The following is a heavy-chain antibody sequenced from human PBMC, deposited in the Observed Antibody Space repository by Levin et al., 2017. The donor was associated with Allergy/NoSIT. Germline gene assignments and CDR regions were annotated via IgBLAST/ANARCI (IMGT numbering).Heavy chain of an antibody. J-gene: IGHJ4*02. D-gene: IGHD2-2*01. Sequence: GESLKISCVASGFTFSNYAMNWVRQAPGKGLEWVSAITGSGATTFYAASVKGRFTISRDNSKNTLFLHMSSLRAEDTAVYYCAKGSRSITKGGVDYWGQGTLVTVSS. CDR2: ITGSGATT. V-gene: IGHV3-23*01. CDR3: AKGSRSITKGGVDY. CDR1: GFTFSNYA.